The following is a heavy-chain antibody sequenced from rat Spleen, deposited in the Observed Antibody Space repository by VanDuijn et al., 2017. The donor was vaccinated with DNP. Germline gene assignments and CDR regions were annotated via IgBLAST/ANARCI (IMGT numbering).Heavy chain of an antibody. CDR3: PRHVLPLRVWDY. CDR2: ISYDGGST. CDR1: GFTFSDYY. J-gene: IGHJ2*01. V-gene: IGHV5-22*01. D-gene: IGHD1-4*01. Sequence: EVQLVESGGGLVQPGRSLKLSCAASGFTFSDYYMAWVRQAPTKGLEWVAYISYDGGSTYYGDSVKGRFTISRDNVKSTLYLQMNSLRSEDMATYYCPRHVLPLRVWDYWGQGVMVTVSS.